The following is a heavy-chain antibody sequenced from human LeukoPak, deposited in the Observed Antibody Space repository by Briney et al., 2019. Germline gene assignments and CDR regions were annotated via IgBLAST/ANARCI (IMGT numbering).Heavy chain of an antibody. J-gene: IGHJ4*02. CDR2: IYYSGST. CDR1: GGSISSSSYH. Sequence: SETLSLTCTVSGGSISSSSYHWGWIRQPPGKGLEWIGSIYYSGSTYYNPSLKSRVTISVDTSKNQFSLKLSSVTAADTAVYYCASLPVAAAYYFDYWGQGTLVTVSS. D-gene: IGHD2-15*01. CDR3: ASLPVAAAYYFDY. V-gene: IGHV4-39*07.